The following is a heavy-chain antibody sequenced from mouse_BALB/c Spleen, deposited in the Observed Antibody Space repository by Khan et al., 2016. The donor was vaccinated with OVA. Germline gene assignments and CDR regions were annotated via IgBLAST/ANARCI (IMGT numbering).Heavy chain of an antibody. CDR3: VRFLGGY. Sequence: QIQLVQSGPELKKPGETVKISCKAFGYTFKDYVMNWVKQSPGEGLKWMGWMNTYTGEPSYADDFEGRFAFSLETSANPAYLQISSLKDEDTATYFCVRFLGGYWGQGTALTVSS. CDR2: MNTYTGEP. V-gene: IGHV9-3-1*01. D-gene: IGHD3-1*01. CDR1: GYTFKDYV. J-gene: IGHJ2*01.